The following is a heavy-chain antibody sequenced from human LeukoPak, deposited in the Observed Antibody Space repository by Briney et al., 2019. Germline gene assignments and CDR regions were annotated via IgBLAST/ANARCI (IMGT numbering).Heavy chain of an antibody. J-gene: IGHJ4*02. V-gene: IGHV3-30-3*01. CDR2: ISYDGSNK. Sequence: GGSLRLSCVASGFTFSSYAMSWVRQAPGKGLEWVAVISYDGSNKYYADSVKGRFTISRDNSKNTLYLQMNSLRAEDTAVYYCARSNIVVVPAAILAPASYDYWGQGTLVTVSS. D-gene: IGHD2-2*01. CDR3: ARSNIVVVPAAILAPASYDY. CDR1: GFTFSSYA.